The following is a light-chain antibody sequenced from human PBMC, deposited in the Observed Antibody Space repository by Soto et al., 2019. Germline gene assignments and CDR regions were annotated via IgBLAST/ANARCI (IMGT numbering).Light chain of an antibody. CDR1: KLGEKY. J-gene: IGLJ2*01. V-gene: IGLV3-1*01. CDR2: QDN. Sequence: SYELSQPPSVSVSPGQTANITCSGDKLGEKYACWYQQKPGQSPVVVIYQDNKRPSGIPERFSGSNSGNTATLTISETQVMDEGDYHCQAWDSSTVVFGGGTKVTVL. CDR3: QAWDSSTVV.